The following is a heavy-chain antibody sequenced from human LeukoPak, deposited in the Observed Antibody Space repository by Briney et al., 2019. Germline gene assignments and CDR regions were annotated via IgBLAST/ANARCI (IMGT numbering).Heavy chain of an antibody. V-gene: IGHV4-30-4*01. J-gene: IGHJ4*02. CDR3: ARGKSKFDY. CDR2: IYYSGST. Sequence: SETLSLTCTVSGGSISRGDYYWSWIRQPPGKGLEWIGYIYYSGSTDYNPSLKSRVTMSVDTSKNQFSLKLRSVTAADTAVYYCARGKSKFDYWGQGTLVTVSS. CDR1: GGSISRGDYY.